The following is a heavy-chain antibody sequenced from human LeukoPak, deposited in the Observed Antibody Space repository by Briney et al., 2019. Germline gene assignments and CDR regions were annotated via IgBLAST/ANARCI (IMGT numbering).Heavy chain of an antibody. CDR2: IRGSGDNT. J-gene: IGHJ4*02. V-gene: IGHV3-23*01. CDR3: ARGIDGPDY. D-gene: IGHD5-24*01. CDR1: GFTFSSYA. Sequence: GGSLRLSCAASGFTFSSYAMTWVRQAPGKGLEWLSVIRGSGDNTYYADSVKGRFTISRDNSKSTLYLQMNSLRAEDTAVYYCARGIDGPDYWGRGTLVTVSS.